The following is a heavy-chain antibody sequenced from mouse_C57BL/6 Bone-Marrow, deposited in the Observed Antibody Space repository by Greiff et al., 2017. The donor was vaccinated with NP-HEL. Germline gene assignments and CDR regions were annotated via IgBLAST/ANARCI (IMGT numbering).Heavy chain of an antibody. D-gene: IGHD1-1*01. CDR3: ARDGYCGSSYRYYYAMDY. J-gene: IGHJ4*01. CDR2: IHPNSGST. V-gene: IGHV1-64*01. CDR1: GYTFTSYW. Sequence: VQLQQPGAELVKPGASVKLSCKASGYTFTSYWMHWVKQRPGQGLEWIGMIHPNSGSTNYNEKFKSKATLTVDKSSSTAYMQLSSLTSEDSAVYYCARDGYCGSSYRYYYAMDYWGQGTSVTVSS.